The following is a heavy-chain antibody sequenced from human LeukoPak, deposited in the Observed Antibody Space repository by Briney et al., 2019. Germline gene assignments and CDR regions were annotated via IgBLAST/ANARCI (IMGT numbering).Heavy chain of an antibody. Sequence: SETLSLTCRVYAGPFSGYYWSWIRQPPGKGLEWIGEINHSGSTNYNPSLKSRVTISVDTSKNHFSLKLSSVTAADTAVYYCASILIDGSYLIDYWGQGTLVTVSS. CDR3: ASILIDGSYLIDY. CDR1: AGPFSGYY. J-gene: IGHJ4*02. V-gene: IGHV4-34*01. CDR2: INHSGST. D-gene: IGHD1-26*01.